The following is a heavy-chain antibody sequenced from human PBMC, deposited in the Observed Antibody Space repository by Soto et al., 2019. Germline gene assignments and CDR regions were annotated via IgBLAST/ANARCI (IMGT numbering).Heavy chain of an antibody. Sequence: EGQLLESGGGLIQPGKSLRLSCGASGFTFSNYGMTWVRLAPGKGLEWVSSISARGGRAYYADSVMGRFSISRDNVKNIVSLQMDSLRVDDTAVYYCAIDTGDFDEVLDHWGQGTLVTVSS. J-gene: IGHJ4*02. V-gene: IGHV3-23*01. CDR3: AIDTGDFDEVLDH. CDR2: ISARGGRA. CDR1: GFTFSNYG. D-gene: IGHD2-21*02.